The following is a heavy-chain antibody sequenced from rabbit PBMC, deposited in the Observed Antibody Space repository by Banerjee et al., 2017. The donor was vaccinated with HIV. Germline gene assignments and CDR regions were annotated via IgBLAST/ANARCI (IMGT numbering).Heavy chain of an antibody. V-gene: IGHV1S45*01. Sequence: QEQLVESGGGLVQPEGSLTLTCTASGFSFSSSYWMCWVRQAPGKGLEWIGCIYAGSSGSTYYASWAKGRFTISKTSSTTVTLEMTSLTAADTATYFCARGEVWGLYLWGQGTLVTVS. J-gene: IGHJ6*01. CDR3: ARGEVWGLYL. D-gene: IGHD2-1*01. CDR1: GFSFSSSYW. CDR2: IYAGSSGST.